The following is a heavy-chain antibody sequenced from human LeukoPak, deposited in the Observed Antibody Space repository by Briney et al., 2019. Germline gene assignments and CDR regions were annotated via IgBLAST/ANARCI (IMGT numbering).Heavy chain of an antibody. CDR3: ARERISRFDS. CDR2: INPNTGDT. CDR1: GYTSTSNY. J-gene: IGHJ4*02. Sequence: ASVKVSCKAFGYTSTSNYIHWVRQAPGQGLELMGWINPNTGDTNYAQKFQGRVTMTSNTSITTAYMQMTRLGSDDTAVYYCARERISRFDSWGQGTLVTVSS. V-gene: IGHV1-2*02. D-gene: IGHD2/OR15-2a*01.